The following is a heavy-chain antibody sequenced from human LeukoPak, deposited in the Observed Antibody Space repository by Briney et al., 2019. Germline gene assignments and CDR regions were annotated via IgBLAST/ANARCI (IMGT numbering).Heavy chain of an antibody. J-gene: IGHJ4*02. Sequence: GGSLRLSCAASRFTFSSYAMSWVRQAPGKGLEWVSAISGSGVSTYYADSVKGRFTVSRDNSKNTLFLQMNSLRAEDTAVYYCAKDGGLWVSAHWGDSWGRGTLVTVSS. CDR3: AKDGGLWVSAHWGDS. CDR2: ISGSGVST. V-gene: IGHV3-23*01. D-gene: IGHD7-27*01. CDR1: RFTFSSYA.